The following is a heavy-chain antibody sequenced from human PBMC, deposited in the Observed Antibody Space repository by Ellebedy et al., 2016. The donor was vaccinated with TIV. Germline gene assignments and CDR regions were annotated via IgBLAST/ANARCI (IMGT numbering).Heavy chain of an antibody. Sequence: MPSETLSLTCTVSGVSISSYYCSWIRQPPGKGLEWIGFIRYGGNSNYSPSLKSRVTISADTSKNQFSLKLNSVTAADTAVYYCARGRWLQPDFDYWGQGTPVTVSS. CDR2: IRYGGNS. V-gene: IGHV4-59*01. J-gene: IGHJ4*02. D-gene: IGHD5-24*01. CDR1: GVSISSYY. CDR3: ARGRWLQPDFDY.